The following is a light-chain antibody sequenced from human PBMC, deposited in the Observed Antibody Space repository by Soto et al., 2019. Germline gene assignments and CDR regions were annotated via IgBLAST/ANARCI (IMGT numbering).Light chain of an antibody. J-gene: IGLJ2*01. V-gene: IGLV1-47*01. CDR2: RNN. CDR3: EAWDDSLSGHVV. Sequence: QSVLTQPPSASGTPGQRVTISCSGSSSNIGSNYVYWYQQLPGTAPKLLIYRNNQRPSGVPDRFSGSKSGTSASLAISGLRSEDEADYSCEAWDDSLSGHVVFGGGTKRTVL. CDR1: SSNIGSNY.